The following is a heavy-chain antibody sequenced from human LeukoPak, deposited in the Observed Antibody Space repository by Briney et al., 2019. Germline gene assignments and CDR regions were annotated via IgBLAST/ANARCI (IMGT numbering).Heavy chain of an antibody. D-gene: IGHD4-23*01. Sequence: GGSLRLSCAASGFTFSTYWMHWVRQAPGKGLVWVSRINSDGSTTNYADSVKGRFTISRDNAKNTLHLQMNSLRAEGTAVYYCASGYSSDYGGNAYWGQGILVTVSS. CDR2: INSDGSTT. CDR1: GFTFSTYW. CDR3: ASGYSSDYGGNAY. V-gene: IGHV3-74*01. J-gene: IGHJ4*02.